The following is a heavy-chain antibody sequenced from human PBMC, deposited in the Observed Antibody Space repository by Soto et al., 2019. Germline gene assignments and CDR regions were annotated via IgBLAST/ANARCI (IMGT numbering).Heavy chain of an antibody. V-gene: IGHV3-30*18. CDR3: AKTAQLRFLEWEEFYYYYMDV. CDR1: GFTFSSYG. CDR2: ISYDGSNK. Sequence: PGGSLRLSCAASGFTFSSYGMHWVRQAPGKGLEWVAVISYDGSNKYYADSVKGRFTISRDNSKNTLYLQMNSLRAEDTAVYYCAKTAQLRFLEWEEFYYYYMDVWGKGTTVTVSS. J-gene: IGHJ6*03. D-gene: IGHD3-3*01.